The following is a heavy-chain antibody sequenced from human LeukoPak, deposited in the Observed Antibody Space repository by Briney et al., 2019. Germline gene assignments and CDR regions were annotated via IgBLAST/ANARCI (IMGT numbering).Heavy chain of an antibody. J-gene: IGHJ5*02. CDR3: AKDRYPWLRSFWFDP. CDR2: ISWNSGSI. CDR1: GFTFDDYA. Sequence: PGGSLRLSCAASGFTFDDYAMHWVRQAPGKGLEWVSGISWNSGSIGYADSVKGRFTISGDNAKNSLYLQMNSLRAEDTALYYCAKDRYPWLRSFWFDPWGQGTLVTVSS. V-gene: IGHV3-9*01. D-gene: IGHD6-19*01.